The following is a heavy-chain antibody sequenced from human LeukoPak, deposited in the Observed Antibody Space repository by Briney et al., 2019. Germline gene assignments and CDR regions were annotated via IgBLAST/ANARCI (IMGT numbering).Heavy chain of an antibody. D-gene: IGHD1-26*01. CDR2: MYPGDSDT. CDR1: GYIFSSYW. CDR3: ARNSGSYYGDFDY. Sequence: GESLKISCKASGYIFSSYWIGWVRQMPGKGLEWMGIMYPGDSDTRYSPSFQGQVTISADKSISTAYLQWSSLKASDTAMYYCARNSGSYYGDFDYWGQGTLVTASS. V-gene: IGHV5-51*01. J-gene: IGHJ4*02.